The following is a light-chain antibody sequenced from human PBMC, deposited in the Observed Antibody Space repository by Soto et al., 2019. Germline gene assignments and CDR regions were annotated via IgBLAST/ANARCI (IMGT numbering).Light chain of an antibody. J-gene: IGKJ5*01. V-gene: IGKV3-20*01. CDR1: QSVSSSY. CDR3: QQYGSSRPIT. CDR2: GAS. Sequence: EIVLTQSPGTLSLSPGERATLSCRASQSVSSSYLAWYQQKPGQAPRLLIYGASSRATGIPDRFSGSGSGTDFTLIISRLEPEDFAVYYCQQYGSSRPITFGQGTRLEIK.